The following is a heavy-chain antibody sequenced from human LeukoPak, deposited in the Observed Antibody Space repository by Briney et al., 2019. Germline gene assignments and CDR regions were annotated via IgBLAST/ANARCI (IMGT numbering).Heavy chain of an antibody. D-gene: IGHD2-8*01. CDR3: ARGPPLYCTNGVCPFDP. Sequence: PSETLSLTCAVSGGSISSDKWWNWVRQPPGKGLEWIGEIYQSGSTNYNPSLKSRVTISVDKSKNQFSLKLSSVTAADTAVYYCARGPPLYCTNGVCPFDPWGQGTLVTVSS. CDR2: IYQSGST. J-gene: IGHJ5*02. V-gene: IGHV4-4*02. CDR1: GGSISSDKW.